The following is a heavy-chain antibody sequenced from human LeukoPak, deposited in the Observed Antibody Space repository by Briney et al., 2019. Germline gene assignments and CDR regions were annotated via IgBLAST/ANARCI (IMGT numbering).Heavy chain of an antibody. D-gene: IGHD3-16*02. V-gene: IGHV1-18*01. CDR2: ISAYNGNT. CDR1: GYTLTSYG. J-gene: IGHJ3*02. Sequence: ASVKVSCKASGYTLTSYGISWVRQAPGQGLEWRGWISAYNGNTNYAQMLQGRVTMTTDTSTSTAYMELRSLRSDDTAVYYCARACRLYGNAFDIWGQGTMVTVSS. CDR3: ARACRLYGNAFDI.